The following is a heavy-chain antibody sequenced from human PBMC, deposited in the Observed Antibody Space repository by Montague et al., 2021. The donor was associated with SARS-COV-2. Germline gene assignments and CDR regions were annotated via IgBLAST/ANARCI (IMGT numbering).Heavy chain of an antibody. CDR3: ARGRIEVSMIVVVLTGAPYYMAV. CDR2: INNSGST. V-gene: IGHV4-34*01. J-gene: IGHJ6*03. D-gene: IGHD3-9*01. Sequence: SETLSLTCAVYGGSCSGHYWSWIRQPPGKGLEWIGEINNSGSTNYNPSLKSRVTISVDTSKNQFSLKLHSVTAADTAVYYCARGRIEVSMIVVVLTGAPYYMAVWGKGTTVTVSS. CDR1: GGSCSGHY.